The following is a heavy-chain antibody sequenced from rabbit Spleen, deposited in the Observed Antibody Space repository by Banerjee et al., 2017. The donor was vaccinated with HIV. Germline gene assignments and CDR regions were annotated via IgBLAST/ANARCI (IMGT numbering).Heavy chain of an antibody. CDR1: GFDLNDYYF. Sequence: QSLEESGGGLVQPEGSLALTCKASGFDLNDYYFMCWVRQAPGKGLEWIACIYAGSGDITYYASWAKGRFTITRSTSLNTVTLQLASLTAADTATYFCARDASVGGWGAPSLWGQGTLVTVS. CDR2: IYAGSGDIT. CDR3: ARDASVGGWGAPSL. J-gene: IGHJ3*01. D-gene: IGHD4-1*01. V-gene: IGHV1S40*01.